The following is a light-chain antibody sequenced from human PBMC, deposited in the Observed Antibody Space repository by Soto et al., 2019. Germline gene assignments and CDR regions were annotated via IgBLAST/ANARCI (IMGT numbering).Light chain of an antibody. Sequence: DIQITESPSSLSASVGDRGAISCRASRGIANFLNWYQQKPGKAPKLLIYAASSLRSGVPSRFSGSGFGTDFTLTISSLQPEDFATYYCQQNYSPPPVTFGQGTRLEIK. CDR2: AAS. V-gene: IGKV1-39*01. CDR1: RGIANF. CDR3: QQNYSPPPVT. J-gene: IGKJ5*01.